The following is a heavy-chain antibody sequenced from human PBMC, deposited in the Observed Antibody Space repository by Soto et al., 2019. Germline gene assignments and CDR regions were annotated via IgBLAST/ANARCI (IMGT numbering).Heavy chain of an antibody. J-gene: IGHJ6*03. CDR2: IYYSGST. Sequence: QLQLQESGPGLVKPSETLSLTCTVSGGSISSSSYYWGWIRQPPGKGLEWIGSIYYSGSTYYNPSLKSRVTISVDTSKNQFSLKLSSVTAADTAVYYCARLTIFGVVSLPYYYYMDVWGKGTTVTVSS. V-gene: IGHV4-39*01. CDR3: ARLTIFGVVSLPYYYYMDV. D-gene: IGHD3-3*01. CDR1: GGSISSSSYY.